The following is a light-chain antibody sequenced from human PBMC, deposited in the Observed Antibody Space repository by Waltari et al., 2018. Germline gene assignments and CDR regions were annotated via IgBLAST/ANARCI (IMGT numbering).Light chain of an antibody. CDR3: QQYYKSPLT. J-gene: IGKJ5*01. Sequence: DIVMTQSPDSLAVSLGERATINCKSSQALFYTSNNNNYLAWYQQKPGQPPKLLIHWASTRESGVPDRFIGSGSGTDFTLTISSLQAEDVAVYYCQQYYKSPLTFGQGTRLEIK. CDR1: QALFYTSNNNNY. CDR2: WAS. V-gene: IGKV4-1*01.